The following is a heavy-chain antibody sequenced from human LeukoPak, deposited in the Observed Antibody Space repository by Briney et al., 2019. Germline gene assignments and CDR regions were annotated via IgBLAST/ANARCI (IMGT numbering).Heavy chain of an antibody. V-gene: IGHV4-30-2*01. CDR1: GGSISSGGYY. J-gene: IGHJ6*03. Sequence: SETLSLTCTVSGGSISSGGYYWSWIRQPPGKGLEWIGYIYHSGSTYYNPSLKSRVTISVDRSKNQFSLKLSSVTAADTAVYYCARDKDNPYYYYMDVWGKGTTVTVSS. D-gene: IGHD1-14*01. CDR3: ARDKDNPYYYYMDV. CDR2: IYHSGST.